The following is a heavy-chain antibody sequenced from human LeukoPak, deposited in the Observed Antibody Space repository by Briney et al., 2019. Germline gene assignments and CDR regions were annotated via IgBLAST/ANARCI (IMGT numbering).Heavy chain of an antibody. V-gene: IGHV4-34*01. D-gene: IGHD3-22*01. J-gene: IGHJ4*02. CDR3: ARVNSSGYSTYLDY. CDR1: GGSFSGYY. Sequence: PSETLSLTCAVYGGSFSGYYWSWIRQPPGKGLEWIGEINHSGSTNYNPSLKSRVTIPVDTSKNQFSLKLSSVTAADTAVYYCARVNSSGYSTYLDYWGQGTLVTVSS. CDR2: INHSGST.